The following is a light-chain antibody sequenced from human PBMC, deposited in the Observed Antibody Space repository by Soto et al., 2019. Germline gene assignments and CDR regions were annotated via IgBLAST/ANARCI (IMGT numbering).Light chain of an antibody. CDR1: SSDVGGYNY. Sequence: QSVLTQPASVSGSPGQSITITCTGTSSDVGGYNYVSWYQQHPGKAPKLMIYDVSNRPSGVSNRFSGSKSGNTASLTISGLQATDEADYYCSSYTSSSTLLYVFGTGTKLTVL. CDR2: DVS. J-gene: IGLJ1*01. V-gene: IGLV2-14*01. CDR3: SSYTSSSTLLYV.